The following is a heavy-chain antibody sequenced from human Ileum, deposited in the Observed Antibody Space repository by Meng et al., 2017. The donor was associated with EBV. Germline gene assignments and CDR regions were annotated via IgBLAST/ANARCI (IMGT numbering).Heavy chain of an antibody. Sequence: LKGSVPPPLAPTQTLTLTCTFSGFSLSTSGVSVGWIRQPPGKALEWLAVIYWNDDKGYSPPLKSRLTITKDTSKNQVVLTMTNMDPVDTATYYCAHTKHSSGYYYHNYWGQGTLVTVPS. CDR2: IYWNDDK. CDR3: AHTKHSSGYYYHNY. D-gene: IGHD3-22*01. V-gene: IGHV2-5*01. CDR1: GFSLSTSGVS. J-gene: IGHJ4*02.